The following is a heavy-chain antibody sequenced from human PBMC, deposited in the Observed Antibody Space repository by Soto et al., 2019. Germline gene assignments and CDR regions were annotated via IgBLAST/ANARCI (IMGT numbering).Heavy chain of an antibody. CDR3: ATYSSSGYYGMDV. V-gene: IGHV4-31*03. Sequence: SETLSLTCTVSGGSISSGGYYWSWIRQHPGKGLEWIGYIYYSGSTYYNPSLKSRVTISVDTSKNQFSLKLSSVTAADTAVYYCATYSSSGYYGMDVWGQGTTVTVSS. J-gene: IGHJ6*02. D-gene: IGHD4-4*01. CDR2: IYYSGST. CDR1: GGSISSGGYY.